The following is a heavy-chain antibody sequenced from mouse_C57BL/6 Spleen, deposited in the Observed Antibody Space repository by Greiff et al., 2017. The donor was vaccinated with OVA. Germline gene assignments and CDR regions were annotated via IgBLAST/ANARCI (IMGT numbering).Heavy chain of an antibody. Sequence: VESGGGLVKPGGSLKLSCAASGFTFSDYGMHWVRQAPEKGLEWVAYISSGSSTIYYADTVKDRFTISRDNAKNTLFLQMTSLRSEDTAMYYCARAGSSYISGAMDYWGQGTSVTVSS. D-gene: IGHD1-1*01. CDR2: ISSGSSTI. CDR3: ARAGSSYISGAMDY. CDR1: GFTFSDYG. J-gene: IGHJ4*01. V-gene: IGHV5-17*01.